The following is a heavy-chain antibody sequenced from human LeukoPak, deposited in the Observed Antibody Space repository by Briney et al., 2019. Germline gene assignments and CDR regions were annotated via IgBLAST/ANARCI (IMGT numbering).Heavy chain of an antibody. CDR1: GFTVSSNY. V-gene: IGHV3-66*01. Sequence: PGGSLRLSCAASGFTVSSNYMSWVRQAPGKGLEWVSVIYSGGSTYYADSVKGRFTISRDNSKNTLYLQMNSLKTEDTAVYYCTMVRVQIYEAIYWGQGTLVTVSS. J-gene: IGHJ4*02. CDR3: TMVRVQIYEAIY. D-gene: IGHD3-10*01. CDR2: IYSGGST.